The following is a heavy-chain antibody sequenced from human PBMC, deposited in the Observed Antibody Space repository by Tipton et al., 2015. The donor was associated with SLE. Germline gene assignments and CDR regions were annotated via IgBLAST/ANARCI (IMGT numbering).Heavy chain of an antibody. D-gene: IGHD3-22*01. CDR3: ALYHYSSSCLNWIDP. CDR2: MYYFTSS. Sequence: TLSLTCSVSGASINSDDYYWIGSRQLPGKGLEWIGYMYYFTSSYYNPSLKSRVTFSSDTSKNQFSLKQTSVTAADTAMYYCALYHYSSSCLNWIDPWGQGILVTVSS. V-gene: IGHV4-31*03. CDR1: GASINSDDYY. J-gene: IGHJ5*02.